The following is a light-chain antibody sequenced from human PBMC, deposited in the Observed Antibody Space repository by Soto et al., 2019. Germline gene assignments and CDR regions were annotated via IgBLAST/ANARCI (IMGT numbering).Light chain of an antibody. CDR1: QDINRW. V-gene: IGKV1-5*01. CDR2: NAD. Sequence: DIQMTQSPSTLSASVGDRVTITCRASQDINRWLAWYQQKPGKAPKILIYNADTLESGVPSRFSGSGYGTELILTISSLQNDDFATYYCQQFSIYWAVGQGTKVDIK. CDR3: QQFSIYWA. J-gene: IGKJ1*01.